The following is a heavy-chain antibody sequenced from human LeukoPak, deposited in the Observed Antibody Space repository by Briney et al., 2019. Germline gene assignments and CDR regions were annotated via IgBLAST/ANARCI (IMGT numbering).Heavy chain of an antibody. D-gene: IGHD3-22*01. J-gene: IGHJ4*02. V-gene: IGHV4-34*01. CDR2: INHSGST. CDR1: GGSFIGYY. CDR3: ARGRAYYYDSSGYNPPLLFDY. Sequence: PSETLSLTCAVYGGSFIGYYWSWIRQPPGKGLEWIGEINHSGSTNYNPSLKSRVTISVDTSKNQFSLKLSSVTAADTAVYYCARGRAYYYDSSGYNPPLLFDYWGQGTLVTVSS.